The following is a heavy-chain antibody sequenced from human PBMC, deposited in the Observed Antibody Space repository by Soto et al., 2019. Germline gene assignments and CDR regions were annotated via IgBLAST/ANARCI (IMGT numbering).Heavy chain of an antibody. Sequence: QVQLVQSGAEVKKPGASVKVSCKASGYTFTSYDINWVRHATGQGLEWMGWMNPNSGNTSYAQKIRGRVTMTRNTSMSTGYMELSSLRAEDTDVYYCARSFSYYDFWSCYYGGDWFDPWGQGTLVTVSS. CDR3: ARSFSYYDFWSCYYGGDWFDP. J-gene: IGHJ5*02. V-gene: IGHV1-8*01. D-gene: IGHD3-3*01. CDR1: GYTFTSYD. CDR2: MNPNSGNT.